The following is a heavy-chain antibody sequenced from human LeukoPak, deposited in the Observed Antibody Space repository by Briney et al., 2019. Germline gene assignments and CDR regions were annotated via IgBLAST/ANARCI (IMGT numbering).Heavy chain of an antibody. Sequence: PGGSLRLSCAASGFTFSKFVMHWVRQAPGKGLEWVAVISHDGSNKYYADSVKGRFTISRDSAKNSLYLQMSSLRDEDTAVYYCARDAGNSGYGMDVWGQGTTVTVSS. V-gene: IGHV3-30*04. CDR1: GFTFSKFV. J-gene: IGHJ6*02. CDR2: ISHDGSNK. CDR3: ARDAGNSGYGMDV. D-gene: IGHD5-12*01.